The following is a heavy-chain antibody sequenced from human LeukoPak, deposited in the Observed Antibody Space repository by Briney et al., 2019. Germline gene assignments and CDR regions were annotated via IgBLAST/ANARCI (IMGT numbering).Heavy chain of an antibody. J-gene: IGHJ6*03. CDR2: IYTSGST. Sequence: SETLSLTCTVSGGSISSYYWSWIRQPAGKGLEWIGRIYTSGSTNYNPSLKSRVTMSVDTSKNQFSLKLSSVTAADTAVYYCARGAVAAAGTLVDYYYYYYMDVWGKGTTVTVSS. CDR1: GGSISSYY. V-gene: IGHV4-4*07. CDR3: ARGAVAAAGTLVDYYYYYYMDV. D-gene: IGHD6-13*01.